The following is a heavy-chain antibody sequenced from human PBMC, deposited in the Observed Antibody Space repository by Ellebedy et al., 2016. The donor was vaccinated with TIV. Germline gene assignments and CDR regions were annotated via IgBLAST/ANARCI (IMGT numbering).Heavy chain of an antibody. D-gene: IGHD1-26*01. CDR3: ARRTGVAVGATPFDC. Sequence: GESLKISCKGSGYSFTSYWISWVRQMPGKGLEWMGKIDPSDSYTNYSPSFQGHVTISADKSISTAYLQWSSLKASDTAMYYCARRTGVAVGATPFDCWGQGTLVTVSS. CDR1: GYSFTSYW. J-gene: IGHJ4*02. CDR2: IDPSDSYT. V-gene: IGHV5-10-1*01.